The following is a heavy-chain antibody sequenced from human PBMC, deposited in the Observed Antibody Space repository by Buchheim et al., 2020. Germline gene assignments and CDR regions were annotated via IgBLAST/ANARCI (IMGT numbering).Heavy chain of an antibody. CDR3: TRVWYYFDY. Sequence: QVQLVESGGGVVQPGGSLRLSCAASGFPFSAYPMHWVRQAPGKGLEWVAVISSDASNKYYADPVKGRFTISRANSKNTLYLQMNGLRTEDTAVYYCTRVWYYFDYWGQGT. CDR1: GFPFSAYP. V-gene: IGHV3-30*04. D-gene: IGHD2-8*02. CDR2: ISSDASNK. J-gene: IGHJ4*02.